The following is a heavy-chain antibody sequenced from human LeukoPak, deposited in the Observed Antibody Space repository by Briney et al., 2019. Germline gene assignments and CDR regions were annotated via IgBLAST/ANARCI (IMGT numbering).Heavy chain of an antibody. CDR3: ARETTSYYYDSSGYFDY. Sequence: PGGSLRLSCAASGFTFSSYSMNWVRQAPGKGLEWVSSISSSSSYIYYADSVKGRFTISRDNAKNSLYLQMNSLRAEDTAVYYCARETTSYYYDSSGYFDYWGQGTLVTVSS. V-gene: IGHV3-21*01. CDR1: GFTFSSYS. CDR2: ISSSSSYI. J-gene: IGHJ4*02. D-gene: IGHD3-22*01.